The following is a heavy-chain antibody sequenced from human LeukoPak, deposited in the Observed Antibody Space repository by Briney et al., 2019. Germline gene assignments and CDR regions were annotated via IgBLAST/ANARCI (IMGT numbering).Heavy chain of an antibody. CDR2: IYYSGST. D-gene: IGHD2-2*01. CDR3: ARRGSTKQGWYFDL. CDR1: GGSFSGYY. V-gene: IGHV4-59*08. J-gene: IGHJ2*01. Sequence: PSETLSLTCAVYGGSFSGYYWSWIRQPPGKGLEWIGYIYYSGSTNYNPSLKSRVTISVDTSKNQFSLKLSSVTAADTAVYYCARRGSTKQGWYFDLWGRGTLVTVSS.